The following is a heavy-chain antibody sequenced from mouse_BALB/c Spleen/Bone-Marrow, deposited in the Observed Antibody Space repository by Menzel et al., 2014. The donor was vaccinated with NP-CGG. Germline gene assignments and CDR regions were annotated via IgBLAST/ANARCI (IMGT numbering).Heavy chain of an antibody. CDR3: AREGAYYRYDYAMDY. Sequence: EVKLQESGPDLVKPSQSLSLACTVTGYSITSGYSWHWIRQFPGNKLEWMGYIHYSGSTNYNPSLKSRISITRDTSKNQFFLQLNSVTTEDTATYYCAREGAYYRYDYAMDYWGQGTSVTVSS. CDR1: GYSITSGYS. CDR2: IHYSGST. V-gene: IGHV3-1*02. J-gene: IGHJ4*01. D-gene: IGHD2-14*01.